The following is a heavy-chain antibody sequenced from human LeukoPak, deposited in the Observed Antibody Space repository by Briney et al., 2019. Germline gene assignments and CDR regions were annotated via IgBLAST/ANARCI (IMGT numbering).Heavy chain of an antibody. D-gene: IGHD6-13*01. V-gene: IGHV3-21*01. CDR3: ARDQIVSSWYDHDAFDI. CDR2: ISSSSTYI. Sequence: GGTLRLSCSASGFTLTTYGMNWVRQAPGKGLEWVSSISSSSTYIYYADSLKGRFTISRDNAKNSLYLQMNSLRAEDTAVYYCARDQIVSSWYDHDAFDIWGQGTMVTVSS. J-gene: IGHJ3*02. CDR1: GFTLTTYG.